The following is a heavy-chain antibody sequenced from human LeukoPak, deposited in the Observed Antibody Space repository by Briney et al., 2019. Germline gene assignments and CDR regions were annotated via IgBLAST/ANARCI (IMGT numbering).Heavy chain of an antibody. CDR3: ARHIGVAGTGSLGRGDY. CDR2: IYPGDSDA. J-gene: IGHJ4*02. V-gene: IGHV5-51*01. D-gene: IGHD6-19*01. CDR1: GYSFTNYW. Sequence: GESLKISCKGSGYSFTNYWIGWVRQMPGKSLEWMGIIYPGDSDAKYSPSFQGQVTISADKSINTAYLQWSSLKASDTAMYYCARHIGVAGTGSLGRGDYWGQGTPVTVSS.